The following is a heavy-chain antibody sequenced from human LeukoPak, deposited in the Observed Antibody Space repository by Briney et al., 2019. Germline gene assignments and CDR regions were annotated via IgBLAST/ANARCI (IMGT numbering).Heavy chain of an antibody. D-gene: IGHD6-13*01. V-gene: IGHV4-59*01. CDR1: GGSISSYY. J-gene: IGHJ4*02. Sequence: SETLSLTCTVSGGSISSYYWSWIRQPPGKGLEWIGYIYYSGNTKYNPSLKSRVTISVDTSKNQFSLKLSSVTAADTAVYYCARESSSGWYIYFDYWGQGTLVTVSS. CDR2: IYYSGNT. CDR3: ARESSSGWYIYFDY.